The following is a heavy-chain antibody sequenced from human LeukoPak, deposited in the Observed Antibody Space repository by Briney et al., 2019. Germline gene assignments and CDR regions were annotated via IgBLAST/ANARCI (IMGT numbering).Heavy chain of an antibody. CDR2: IFYSGST. Sequence: SETLSLTCTVSGGSISSYYWSWIRQPPGKGLEWIGFIFYSGSTNYNPSVKSRVTISVDTSKNQFSLKLRSVTAADAAVYYCAREDGYNSPYYFDYWGQGTLVTVSS. V-gene: IGHV4-59*01. D-gene: IGHD5-24*01. CDR1: GGSISSYY. J-gene: IGHJ4*02. CDR3: AREDGYNSPYYFDY.